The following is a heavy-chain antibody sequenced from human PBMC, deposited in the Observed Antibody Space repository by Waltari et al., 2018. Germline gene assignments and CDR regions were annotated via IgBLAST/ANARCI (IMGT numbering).Heavy chain of an antibody. Sequence: QVQLQESGPGLVKPSETLSLTCTVAGGSISSYYWSWIRQPPGKGLEWIGYIYYSGSTNYNPSLKSRVTISVDTSKNQFSLKLSSVTAADTAVYYCARSRQWLVPWFDPWGQGTLVTVSS. V-gene: IGHV4-59*01. CDR2: IYYSGST. D-gene: IGHD6-19*01. J-gene: IGHJ5*02. CDR3: ARSRQWLVPWFDP. CDR1: GGSISSYY.